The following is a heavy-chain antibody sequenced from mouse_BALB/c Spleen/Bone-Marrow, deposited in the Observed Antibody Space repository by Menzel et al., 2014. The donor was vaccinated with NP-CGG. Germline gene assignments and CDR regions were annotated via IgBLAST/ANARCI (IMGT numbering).Heavy chain of an antibody. CDR2: ILPGSGST. CDR3: ARKEGYDGYPDY. D-gene: IGHD2-3*01. J-gene: IGHJ2*01. V-gene: IGHV1-9*01. CDR1: GYTFRSYW. Sequence: QVQLQQSGAELMKPGASVKISCKATGYTFRSYWIEWVKQRPGHGLEWIGEILPGSGSTNYNEKFKGKATFTADTSSNTAYMQLSSLTSEDSAVYYCARKEGYDGYPDYWGQGTTLTVSS.